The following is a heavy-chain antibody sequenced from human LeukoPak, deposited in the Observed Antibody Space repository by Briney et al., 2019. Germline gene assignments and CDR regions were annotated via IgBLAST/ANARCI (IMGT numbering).Heavy chain of an antibody. CDR1: GYSITRGFS. CDR2: ISYDGST. J-gene: IGHJ5*02. V-gene: IGHV4-38-2*02. D-gene: IGHD3-16*01. Sequence: SETLSLTCAVFGYSITRGFSWGWIRQPPGKGLEWIAAISYDGSTDYKSTLQSRLTISRDPSKNEFSLRLTSVTATDTAVYYCVREGAVPGIDPWGQGTLVTVSS. CDR3: VREGAVPGIDP.